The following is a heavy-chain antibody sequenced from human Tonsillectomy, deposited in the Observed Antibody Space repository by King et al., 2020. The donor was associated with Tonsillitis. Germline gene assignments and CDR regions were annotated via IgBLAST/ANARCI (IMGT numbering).Heavy chain of an antibody. CDR1: GGAFSSFS. CDR2: IIPIFGTP. CDR3: ASTSGSFFRGPFDY. J-gene: IGHJ4*02. Sequence: QLVQSGAEVKKPGSSVKVSCKASGGAFSSFSFNWVRQAPGQGLELMGGIIPIFGTPNYAQKFQGSVTITAGESTSTAYMELSSLRSEDTAVYYCASTSGSFFRGPFDYWGQGTLVTVSS. V-gene: IGHV1-69*01. D-gene: IGHD1-26*01.